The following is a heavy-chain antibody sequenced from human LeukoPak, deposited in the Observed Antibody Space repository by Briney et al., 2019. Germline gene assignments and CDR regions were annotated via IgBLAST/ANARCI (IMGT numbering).Heavy chain of an antibody. J-gene: IGHJ3*02. CDR1: GYTFTDYY. V-gene: IGHV1-2*02. CDR3: ARDRDMATIRPYDAFDI. CDR2: INPNSGGT. Sequence: ASVKVSCKASGYTFTDYYIHWLRQAPEQGFEWMGWINPNSGGTNSAQKFQGRVTMTRDTSINTAYMELNRLRSDDTAVYYCARDRDMATIRPYDAFDIWGQGTMVTVST. D-gene: IGHD5-24*01.